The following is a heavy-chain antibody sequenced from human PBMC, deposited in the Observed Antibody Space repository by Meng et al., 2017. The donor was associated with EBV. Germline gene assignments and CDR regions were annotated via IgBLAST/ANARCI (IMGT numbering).Heavy chain of an antibody. CDR1: GYTFTSYY. D-gene: IGHD1/OR15-1a*01. CDR2: IIPAGGNT. V-gene: IGHV1-46*01. Sequence: VQLVPSGAEVKKPGASVKVSCKASGYTFTSYYLHWVRQAPGQGLEWMGIIIPAGGNTNYAQKFRGRFTMTRDTSTSTVYMDLSILTSEDTAVYYCVRELVGGTFDYWGQGTLVTVSS. CDR3: VRELVGGTFDY. J-gene: IGHJ4*02.